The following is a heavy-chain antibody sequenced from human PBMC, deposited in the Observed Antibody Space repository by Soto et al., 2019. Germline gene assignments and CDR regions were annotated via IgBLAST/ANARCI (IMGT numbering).Heavy chain of an antibody. J-gene: IGHJ6*02. D-gene: IGHD4-17*01. Sequence: ASVKVSCKASGGTFSSYAISWVRQAPGQGLEWMGGIIPIFGTANYAQKFQGRVTITADESTSTAYMELSSLRSEDTAVYYCAKSTTVMPYYYYGMDVWGQGTTVTVSS. CDR1: GGTFSSYA. V-gene: IGHV1-69*13. CDR3: AKSTTVMPYYYYGMDV. CDR2: IIPIFGTA.